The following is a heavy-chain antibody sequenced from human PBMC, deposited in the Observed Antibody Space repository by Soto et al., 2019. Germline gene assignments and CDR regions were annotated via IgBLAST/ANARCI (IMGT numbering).Heavy chain of an antibody. CDR3: GKDIRSGSIGY. Sequence: QVRLVQSGGGVVQPGRALTLSCAASGYSITIHGMHWVRQAPGKGLEWVALIWSHGTDQYYADSVRGRFTVSRDTSTKPVFLQMHSLRADDTATYYCGKDIRSGSIGYWGQGTPVTVSS. CDR2: IWSHGTDQ. CDR1: GYSITIHG. J-gene: IGHJ4*02. V-gene: IGHV3-33*06. D-gene: IGHD1-1*01.